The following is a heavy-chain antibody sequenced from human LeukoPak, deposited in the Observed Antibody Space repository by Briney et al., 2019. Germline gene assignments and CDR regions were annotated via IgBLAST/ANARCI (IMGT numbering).Heavy chain of an antibody. CDR2: INHSGST. D-gene: IGHD5-12*01. V-gene: IGHV4-34*01. J-gene: IGHJ6*03. CDR3: ARDGYDYRYYYYYMDV. CDR1: GGSFSGYD. Sequence: SETLSLTCAVYGGSFSGYDWSWIRQPPGKGLEWIGEINHSGSTNYNPSLKSRVTISVDTSKNQFSLKLSSVTAADTAVYYCARDGYDYRYYYYYMDVWGKGTTVTVSS.